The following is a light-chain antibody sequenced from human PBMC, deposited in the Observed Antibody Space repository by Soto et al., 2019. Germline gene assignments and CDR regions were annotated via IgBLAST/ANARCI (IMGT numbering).Light chain of an antibody. Sequence: EMVLTQSPATLSVSPGDRVTLSSRASESLFGFLAWYQQKPGQSPRLLIYGGSTRATGIPARFSGSGSATDFTLTISSLQSEDFAVYFCQSYNEWPFASGLGTKLEI. CDR1: ESLFGF. J-gene: IGKJ2*01. CDR3: QSYNEWPFA. CDR2: GGS. V-gene: IGKV3-15*01.